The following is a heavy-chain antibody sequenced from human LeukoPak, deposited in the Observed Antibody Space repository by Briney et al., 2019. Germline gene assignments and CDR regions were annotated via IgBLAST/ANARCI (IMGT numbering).Heavy chain of an antibody. D-gene: IGHD1-1*01. J-gene: IGHJ4*02. CDR2: ISSSGTTI. CDR3: ARGRTTYYFDY. V-gene: IGHV3-11*01. CDR1: GFTFSGYY. Sequence: GGSLRLSCAASGFTFSGYYMNWIRQAPGKGLEWVSCISSSGTTIYFADSVKGRFTISRDNAKNSLYLQMNSLRADDTAVYYCARGRTTYYFDYWGQGTLVTVSS.